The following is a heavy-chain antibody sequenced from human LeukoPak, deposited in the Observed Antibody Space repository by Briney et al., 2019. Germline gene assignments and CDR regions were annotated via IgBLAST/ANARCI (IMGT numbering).Heavy chain of an antibody. CDR2: INHSGST. V-gene: IGHV4-34*01. J-gene: IGHJ4*02. Sequence: SETLSLTCAVYGGSFSGYYWSWIRQPPGKGLEWIGEINHSGSTNYNPSLKSRVTISVDTSKNQFSLKLSSVTAADTAVYYCASSNQDLGYCSGGSCGSVDYWGQGTLVTVSS. CDR3: ASSNQDLGYCSGGSCGSVDY. D-gene: IGHD2-15*01. CDR1: GGSFSGYY.